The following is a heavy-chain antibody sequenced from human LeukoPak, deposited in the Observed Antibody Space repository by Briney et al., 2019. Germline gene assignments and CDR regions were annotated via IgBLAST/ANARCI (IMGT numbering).Heavy chain of an antibody. CDR1: GGTFSSYA. CDR3: AREEAGGYDSGYFDY. D-gene: IGHD5-12*01. V-gene: IGHV1-69*05. J-gene: IGHJ4*02. CDR2: IIPIFGTA. Sequence: SVKVSCXASGGTFSSYAISWVRQAPGQGLEWMGRIIPIFGTANYAQKFQGRVTITTDESTSTAYMELSSLRSEDTAVYYCAREEAGGYDSGYFDYWGQGTLVTVSS.